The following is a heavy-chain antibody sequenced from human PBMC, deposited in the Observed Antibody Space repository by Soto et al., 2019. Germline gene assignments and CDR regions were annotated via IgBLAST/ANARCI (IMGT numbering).Heavy chain of an antibody. CDR3: ARGYCISTSCLGSYGMDV. D-gene: IGHD2-2*01. CDR2: IIPIFGTA. Sequence: QVQLVQSGAEVKKPGSSVKVSCKASGGTFSSYAISWVRQAPGQGLEWMGGIIPIFGTANYAQKFQGRVTITADESTSTAYMELSSLRSEDTAVYYCARGYCISTSCLGSYGMDVWGQGTTVTVSS. CDR1: GGTFSSYA. J-gene: IGHJ6*02. V-gene: IGHV1-69*12.